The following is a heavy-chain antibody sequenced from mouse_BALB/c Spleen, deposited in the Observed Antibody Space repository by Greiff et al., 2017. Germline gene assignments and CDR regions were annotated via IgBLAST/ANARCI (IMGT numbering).Heavy chain of an antibody. CDR1: GYTFTSYW. Sequence: VQLQQSGAELARPGASVKLSCKASGYTFTSYWMQWVKQRPGQGLEWIGAIYPGDGDTRYTQKFKGKATLTADKSSSTAYMQLSSLASEDSAVYYCARGGDDFEYWGQGTTLTVS. V-gene: IGHV1-87*01. J-gene: IGHJ2*01. D-gene: IGHD3-3*01. CDR3: ARGGDDFEY. CDR2: IYPGDGDT.